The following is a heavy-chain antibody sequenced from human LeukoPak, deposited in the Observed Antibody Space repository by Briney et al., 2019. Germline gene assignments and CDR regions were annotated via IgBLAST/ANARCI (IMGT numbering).Heavy chain of an antibody. CDR1: GGSISNSDYY. J-gene: IGHJ5*02. D-gene: IGHD3-22*01. CDR3: ARVRRGYLHH. V-gene: IGHV4-39*07. Sequence: SETLSHTCTVSGGSISNSDYYWGWMRQPPGKGLEWIGSIYYTGSTYYNPSLQSRVTISVDTSKNQFSLKLTSVTAADTAVYYCARVRRGYLHHWGQGTLVTVSS. CDR2: IYYTGST.